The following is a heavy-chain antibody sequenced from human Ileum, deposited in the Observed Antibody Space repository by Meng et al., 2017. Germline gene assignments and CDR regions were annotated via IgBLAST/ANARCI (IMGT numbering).Heavy chain of an antibody. CDR2: MNTDKGNT. CDR1: GYTFTTYG. CDR3: AREGAYNGGDY. D-gene: IGHD1-1*01. Sequence: VPPVQSGAEVKKPGASVKVSCKASGYTFTTYGISWVRQAPGQGLEWMGWMNTDKGNTNYAQKFQGRVTMTRGTSTSTAYMELRSLRSDDTAVYYCAREGAYNGGDYWGQGTLVTVSS. J-gene: IGHJ4*02. V-gene: IGHV1-18*01.